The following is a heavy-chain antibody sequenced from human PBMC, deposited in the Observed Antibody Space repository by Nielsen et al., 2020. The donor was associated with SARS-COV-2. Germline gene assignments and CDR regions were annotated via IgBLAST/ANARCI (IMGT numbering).Heavy chain of an antibody. CDR2: ISYDGSNK. Sequence: GESLKISCAASGFTFSSYGMHWVRQAPGKGLEWVAVISYDGSNKYYADSVKGRFTISRDNSNNTLYLQMNSLRAEDTAIYYCAKDLLEDWFDPWGQGTLVTVSS. D-gene: IGHD3-3*01. J-gene: IGHJ5*02. CDR1: GFTFSSYG. V-gene: IGHV3-30*18. CDR3: AKDLLEDWFDP.